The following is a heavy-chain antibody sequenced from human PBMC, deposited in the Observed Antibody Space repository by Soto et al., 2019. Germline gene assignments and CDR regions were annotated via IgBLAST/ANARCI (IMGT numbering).Heavy chain of an antibody. V-gene: IGHV4-59*12. J-gene: IGHJ5*02. D-gene: IGHD3-22*01. CDR2: IYYSGST. Sequence: PSETLSLTCTVSGGSISSYYWSWIRQPPGKGLEWIGYIYYSGSTYYNPSLKSRVTISVDTSKNQFSLKLSSVTAADTAVYYCARGAHYYDTWGQGTLVTVSS. CDR3: ARGAHYYDT. CDR1: GGSISSYY.